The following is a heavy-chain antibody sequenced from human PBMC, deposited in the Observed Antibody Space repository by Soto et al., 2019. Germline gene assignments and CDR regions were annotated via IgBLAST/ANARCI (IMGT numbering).Heavy chain of an antibody. CDR1: GFTFSDYS. J-gene: IGHJ6*02. V-gene: IGHV3-21*01. CDR3: ARGFTIFGVYNGMDG. Sequence: GGSLRLSCAASGFTFSDYSVNWVRQAPGKGLEWVSSLSGSSSYIYYADSVKGRFTISRDNAKNSLYLQMNSLRVEDTAVYYCARGFTIFGVYNGMDGWGQGTTVTVSS. D-gene: IGHD3-3*01. CDR2: LSGSSSYI.